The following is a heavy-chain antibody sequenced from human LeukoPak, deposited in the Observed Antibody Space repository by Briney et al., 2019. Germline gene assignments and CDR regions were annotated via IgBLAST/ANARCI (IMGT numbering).Heavy chain of an antibody. J-gene: IGHJ6*03. CDR2: LYRGGST. CDR1: GFSFSSYP. Sequence: GGSLRLSCAASGFSFSSYPMNWVRQAPGKGLEWVSILYRGGSTKYADSVRGRFIISRDDSKNTLFLQMNSLRAEDMGVYYCARKDIVGYYLDVWGKGTTVTISS. V-gene: IGHV3-66*01. D-gene: IGHD2-15*01. CDR3: ARKDIVGYYLDV.